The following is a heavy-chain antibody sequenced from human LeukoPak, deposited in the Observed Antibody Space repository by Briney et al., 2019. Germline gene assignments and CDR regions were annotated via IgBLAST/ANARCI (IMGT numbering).Heavy chain of an antibody. J-gene: IGHJ4*02. CDR1: GYTFTGYY. CDR2: MNPNRGDT. D-gene: IGHD3-22*01. Sequence: ASVKVSCKASGYTFTGYYIHWVRQVPGQGLEWMGWMNPNRGDTNYAQKFQGRVTMTRDTSISTAYMELSRLRFDDTAVYYCARRTYYYDRSGYWSDYWGQGTLVTVSS. CDR3: ARRTYYYDRSGYWSDY. V-gene: IGHV1-2*02.